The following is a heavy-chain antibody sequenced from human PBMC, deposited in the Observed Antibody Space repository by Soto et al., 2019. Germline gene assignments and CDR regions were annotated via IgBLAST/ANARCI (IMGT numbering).Heavy chain of an antibody. D-gene: IGHD3-9*01. CDR3: ARDLTAGYFDWPLYRPVDY. J-gene: IGHJ4*02. V-gene: IGHV3-21*01. CDR1: GFTFSSYS. CDR2: ISSSSSYI. Sequence: PGGSLRLSCAASGFTFSSYSMNWVRQAPGKGLEWVSSISSSSSYIYYADSVKGRFTISRDNAKNSLYLQMNSLRAEDTAVYYCARDLTAGYFDWPLYRPVDYWGQGTLVTVSS.